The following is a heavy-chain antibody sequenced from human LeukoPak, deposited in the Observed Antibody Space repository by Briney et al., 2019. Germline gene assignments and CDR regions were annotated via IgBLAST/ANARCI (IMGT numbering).Heavy chain of an antibody. Sequence: GESLKISCKASGYTFSDYWIAWVRQMPGKGLELMGIIHPGDSEIRYSPSFQGQVTISADKAINTAYLQRSSLRASDTAMYFCARHSPYGFHYDLDVWGQGTTVIVSS. V-gene: IGHV5-51*01. CDR2: IHPGDSEI. CDR1: GYTFSDYW. D-gene: IGHD3-10*01. J-gene: IGHJ6*02. CDR3: ARHSPYGFHYDLDV.